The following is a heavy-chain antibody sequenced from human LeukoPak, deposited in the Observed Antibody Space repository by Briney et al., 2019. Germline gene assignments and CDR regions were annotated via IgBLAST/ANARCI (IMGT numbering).Heavy chain of an antibody. Sequence: SQTLSLTCTVSGGSISSGSYYWSWIRQPAGKGLEWIGRIYTSGSTNYNPSLKSRVTISVDTSKNQFSLKLSSVTAADTAVYYCARDVNRNWFDPWGQGTLVTVSS. CDR1: GGSISSGSYY. CDR2: IYTSGST. J-gene: IGHJ5*02. CDR3: ARDVNRNWFDP. V-gene: IGHV4-61*02. D-gene: IGHD2/OR15-2a*01.